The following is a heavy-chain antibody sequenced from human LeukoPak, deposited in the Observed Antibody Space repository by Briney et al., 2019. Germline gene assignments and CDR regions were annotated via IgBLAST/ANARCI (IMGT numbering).Heavy chain of an antibody. J-gene: IGHJ4*01. Sequence: GGSLRLSCAASGFTFSSFSMNWVRQAPGKGLEWVAFIGNSASFIQYADSVKGRFTISRDNANNSLYLQMDSLRAEDTAVYYCARGHSSTYYLKYWGQGTLVTVSS. D-gene: IGHD3-22*01. CDR2: IGNSASFI. V-gene: IGHV3-21*05. CDR1: GFTFSSFS. CDR3: ARGHSSTYYLKY.